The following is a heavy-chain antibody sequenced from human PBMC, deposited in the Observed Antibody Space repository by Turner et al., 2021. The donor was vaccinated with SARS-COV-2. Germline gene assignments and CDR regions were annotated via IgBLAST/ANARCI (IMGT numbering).Heavy chain of an antibody. CDR2: IYYSGST. Sequence: QLQLQESGPGLVKPSETLSLTCTVPGGSISSTSYYWGWIRQPPGKGLEWIGNIYYSGSTYYNPSLKSRVTISVDTSKNQFSLKLSSVTAADTAVYYCARHKSKSIDGYNFFDYWGQGTLVTVSS. CDR3: ARHKSKSIDGYNFFDY. V-gene: IGHV4-39*01. D-gene: IGHD5-12*01. J-gene: IGHJ4*02. CDR1: GGSISSTSYY.